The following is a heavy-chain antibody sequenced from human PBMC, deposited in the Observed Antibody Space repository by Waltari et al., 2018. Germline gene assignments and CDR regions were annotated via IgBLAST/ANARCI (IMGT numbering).Heavy chain of an antibody. CDR2: SSADNGNT. CDR1: GYTFTSYG. Sequence: QVQLVQSGAEVKKPGASVKVSCKASGYTFTSYGISWVRQAPGQGLEWMGWSSADNGNTNYAQKRQGRGTMTTDTSTSTAYMELRSLRSDDTAVYYCARDSTRYYYGSAPGDYWGQGTLVTVSS. J-gene: IGHJ4*02. CDR3: ARDSTRYYYGSAPGDY. D-gene: IGHD3-10*01. V-gene: IGHV1-18*01.